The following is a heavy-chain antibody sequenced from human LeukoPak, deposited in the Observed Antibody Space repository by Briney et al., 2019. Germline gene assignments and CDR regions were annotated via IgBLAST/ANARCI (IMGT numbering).Heavy chain of an antibody. CDR1: GFTFSSYG. V-gene: IGHV3-30*02. J-gene: IGHJ4*02. CDR3: AAYYYGSGSRTPDY. CDR2: IRYDGSNK. D-gene: IGHD3-10*01. Sequence: GGSLRLSCAASGFTFSSYGMHWVRQAQGKGLEWVAYIRYDGSNKYYADSVKGRFTISRDNSKNTLYLQMNSLRAEDTAVYYCAAYYYGSGSRTPDYWSQGTRVIVSS.